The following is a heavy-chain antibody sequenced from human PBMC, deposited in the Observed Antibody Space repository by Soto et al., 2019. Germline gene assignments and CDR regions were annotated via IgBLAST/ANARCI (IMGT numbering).Heavy chain of an antibody. J-gene: IGHJ4*02. CDR1: GFTLSRYW. Sequence: QSGGSLRLSCEVSGFTLSRYWMTWVRQAPGKGLEWVANINQGGSEKHFLDSVKGRFTISRDNAKNSLFLQMNSLRDEDTAVYYCARGFSSSPLFEDYFDYWGQGALVTVSS. CDR2: INQGGSEK. V-gene: IGHV3-7*04. CDR3: ARGFSSSPLFEDYFDY. D-gene: IGHD6-13*01.